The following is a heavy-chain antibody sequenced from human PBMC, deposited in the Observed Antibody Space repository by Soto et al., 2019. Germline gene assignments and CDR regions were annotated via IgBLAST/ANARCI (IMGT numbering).Heavy chain of an antibody. CDR1: GGSFSGYY. J-gene: IGHJ6*02. CDR3: ARRHQLPHYYYSGMDV. V-gene: IGHV4-34*01. D-gene: IGHD2-2*01. CDR2: INHSGST. Sequence: QVQLQQWGAGLLKPSETLSLTCAVYGGSFSGYYWSWIRQPPGKGLEWIGEINHSGSTNYNPSLKSRVTISVDTSKNQFSLKLSSVTAADTAVYYCARRHQLPHYYYSGMDVWGQGTTVTVSS.